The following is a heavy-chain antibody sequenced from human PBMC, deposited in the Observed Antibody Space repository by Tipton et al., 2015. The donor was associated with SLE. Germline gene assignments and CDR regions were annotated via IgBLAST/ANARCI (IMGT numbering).Heavy chain of an antibody. V-gene: IGHV1-18*01. CDR1: GYTFIHKG. CDR2: ISVYNGYT. J-gene: IGHJ4*02. CDR3: ARVVVGAFDY. D-gene: IGHD2-15*01. Sequence: QSGAEVKKPGALVKVSCKASGYTFIHKGISWVRQAPGQGLEFMGWISVYNGYTNYAQKFQGRVTLTTDTSTSTAYMELRSLRSDDTAVYYCARVVVGAFDYWGQGTLVTVSS.